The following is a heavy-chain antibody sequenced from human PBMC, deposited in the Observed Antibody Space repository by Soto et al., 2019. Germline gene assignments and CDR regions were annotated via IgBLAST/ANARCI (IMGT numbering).Heavy chain of an antibody. J-gene: IGHJ4*02. Sequence: ASVKVSCKASGYTFTSYDINWVRQATGQGLEWMGWINAGNGNTKYSQKFQGRVTVTRDTSASTAYMELSSLRSEDTAVYYCARSIVVVTAAGYWGQGTLVTVSS. D-gene: IGHD2-21*02. CDR2: INAGNGNT. CDR3: ARSIVVVTAAGY. CDR1: GYTFTSYD. V-gene: IGHV1-3*01.